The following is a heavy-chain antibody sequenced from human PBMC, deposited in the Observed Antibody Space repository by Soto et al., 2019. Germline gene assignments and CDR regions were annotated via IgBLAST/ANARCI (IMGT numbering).Heavy chain of an antibody. CDR2: ISAYNGNT. CDR3: ARETRAPHYYDSSGPRGWFDP. Sequence: ASVKVSCKASGYTFTSYCISWVLQAPGQGLEWMGWISAYNGNTNYAQKLQGRVTMTTDTSTSTAYMELRSLRSDDTAVYYCARETRAPHYYDSSGPRGWFDPWGQGTLVTVSS. V-gene: IGHV1-18*04. D-gene: IGHD3-22*01. CDR1: GYTFTSYC. J-gene: IGHJ5*02.